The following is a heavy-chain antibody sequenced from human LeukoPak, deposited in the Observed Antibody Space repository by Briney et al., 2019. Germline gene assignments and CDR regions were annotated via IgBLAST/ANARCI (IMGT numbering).Heavy chain of an antibody. J-gene: IGHJ5*02. CDR2: ISWNSGSI. CDR3: AKDPFTSGANWFDP. CDR1: GFTFDDYA. Sequence: GGSLRLSCAASGFTFDDYAMHWVRQAPGKGLEWVSGISWNSGSIGYADSVKGRFTISRDNAKNSLYLQMNSLRAEDTAVYYCAKDPFTSGANWFDPWGQGTLVTVSS. D-gene: IGHD1-26*01. V-gene: IGHV3-9*01.